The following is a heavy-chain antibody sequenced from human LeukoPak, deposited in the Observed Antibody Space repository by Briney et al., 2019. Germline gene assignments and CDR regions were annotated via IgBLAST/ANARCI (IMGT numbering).Heavy chain of an antibody. J-gene: IGHJ4*02. CDR3: ARDAGNSSGWNDFDY. Sequence: GGSLRLSCAASGFTFSSYSMNSVRQAPGKGLEWVSSIRSSSSYIYYADSVKGRLTISRDNAKNSLYLQMNSLRAEDTAVYYCARDAGNSSGWNDFDYWGQGTLVTVSS. V-gene: IGHV3-21*01. CDR2: IRSSSSYI. D-gene: IGHD6-19*01. CDR1: GFTFSSYS.